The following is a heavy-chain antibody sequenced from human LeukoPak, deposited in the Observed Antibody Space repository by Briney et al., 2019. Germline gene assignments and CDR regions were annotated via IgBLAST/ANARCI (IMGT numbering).Heavy chain of an antibody. CDR1: GYTFTGYY. CDR2: INPNIGGT. CDR3: ARSDSGSGLDY. V-gene: IGHV1-2*02. Sequence: GASVKVSCKASGYTFTGYYIHWVRQAPGQGLEWMGWINPNIGGTNFAQNFQGRVTMTRDTSTSTAYMELSRLRSDDTAVYYCARSDSGSGLDYWGQGTLVTVSS. J-gene: IGHJ4*02. D-gene: IGHD3-10*01.